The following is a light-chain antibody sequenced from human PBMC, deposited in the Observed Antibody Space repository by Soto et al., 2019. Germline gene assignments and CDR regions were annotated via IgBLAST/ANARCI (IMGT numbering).Light chain of an antibody. V-gene: IGKV1-33*01. J-gene: IGKJ5*01. CDR3: QQYENLPT. CDR1: QNINNY. CDR2: DAS. Sequence: DLHMTHSPSSLSASVGDRVNITGQASQNINNYLNWYQQKPGRAPKLLIYDASNLEAGVPSRLRGSGSGTDFTITIRRLQPEDVATYYCQQYENLPTFGQGTRLEIK.